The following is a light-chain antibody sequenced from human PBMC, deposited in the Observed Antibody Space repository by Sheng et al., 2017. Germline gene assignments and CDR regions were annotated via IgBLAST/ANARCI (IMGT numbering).Light chain of an antibody. CDR1: QGITSS. V-gene: IGKV1-NL1*01. CDR3: QQYYSNSYT. CDR2: AAS. Sequence: DIQVTQSPSSLSASVGDRVTITCRASQGITSSLAWYQQKPGKAPKLLLYAASRLESGVPSRFSGGGSGTDYTLTISSLQPEDSATYYCQQYYSNSYTFGQGTKLE. J-gene: IGKJ2*01.